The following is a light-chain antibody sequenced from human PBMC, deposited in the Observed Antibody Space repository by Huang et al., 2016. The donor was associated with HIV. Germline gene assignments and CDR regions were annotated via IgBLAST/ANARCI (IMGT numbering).Light chain of an antibody. CDR1: QSISRW. J-gene: IGKJ2*01. CDR3: QQYNHYST. Sequence: TITCRASQSISRWLAWYQQKPGKAPKVLIYKASTVHSGVPSRFSGSGSGTEFTLTISSLQQDDFATYYCQQYNHYSTFGQGTKLEIK. V-gene: IGKV1-5*03. CDR2: KAS.